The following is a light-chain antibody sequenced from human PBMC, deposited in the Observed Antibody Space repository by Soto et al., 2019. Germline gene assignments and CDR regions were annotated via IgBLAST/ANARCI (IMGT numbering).Light chain of an antibody. CDR1: QSIGTN. Sequence: DLQMTHSPSFLSPSAGVRVTISCRAGQSIGTNLNWYTQRPGKAPKLLIFGASNLQTGVPARFSGSGSGTDFTLTISSLQPEDFATYYCQQSYNTPLTFGQGTKVDIK. J-gene: IGKJ1*01. CDR3: QQSYNTPLT. V-gene: IGKV1-39*01. CDR2: GAS.